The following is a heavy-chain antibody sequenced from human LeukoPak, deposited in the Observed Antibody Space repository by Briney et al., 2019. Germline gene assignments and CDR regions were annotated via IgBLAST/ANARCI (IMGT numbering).Heavy chain of an antibody. V-gene: IGHV3-23*01. J-gene: IGHJ4*02. D-gene: IGHD5-18*01. CDR2: ITGSGGST. CDR3: ARGRNTGRQFYFDY. Sequence: GGSLRLSYAASGFTFSSSGMGWVRQAPGKGLECVSPITGSGGSTSYTDSVKGRFTISRDNSKNTLYLQMNSLRAEDTAVYYCARGRNTGRQFYFDYWGQGTLVTVAS. CDR1: GFTFSSSG.